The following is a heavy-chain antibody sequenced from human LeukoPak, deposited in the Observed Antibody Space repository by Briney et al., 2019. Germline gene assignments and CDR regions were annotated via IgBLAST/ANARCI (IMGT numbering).Heavy chain of an antibody. CDR1: GGTFSSYT. CDR3: ARDRGGSSSAFDP. D-gene: IGHD6-6*01. CDR2: IIPILGIA. V-gene: IGHV1-69*04. J-gene: IGHJ5*02. Sequence: GSSVKVSCKASGGTFSSYTISWVRQAPGQGLEWMGRIIPILGIANHAQKFQGRVTITADKSTSTAYMELSSLRSEDTAVYYCARDRGGSSSAFDPWGQGTLVTVSS.